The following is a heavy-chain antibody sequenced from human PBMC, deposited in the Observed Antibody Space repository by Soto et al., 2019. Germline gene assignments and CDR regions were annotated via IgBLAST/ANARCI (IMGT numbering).Heavy chain of an antibody. CDR2: ISSSGSTI. V-gene: IGHV3-48*03. CDR3: ARETYYGDYGLDY. D-gene: IGHD4-17*01. J-gene: IGHJ4*02. CDR1: GFTFSSYE. Sequence: GGSLRLSCAASGFTFSSYEMNWVRQAPGKGLEWVSYISSSGSTIYYADSVKGRFTISRDNAKNSLYLQMNSLRAEDTAVYYCARETYYGDYGLDYWGQGTLVTVSS.